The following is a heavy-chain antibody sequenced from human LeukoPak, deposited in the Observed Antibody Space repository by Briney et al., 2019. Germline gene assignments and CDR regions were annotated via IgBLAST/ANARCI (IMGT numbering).Heavy chain of an antibody. D-gene: IGHD6-6*01. Sequence: NSSETLSLTYTVSGGSISSSSYYWGWIRQPPGKGLEWIGSIYYSGSTYYNPSLKSRVTISVDTSKNQFSLKLSSVTAADTAVYYCARQNSSIAARPVYSQHWGQGTLVTVSS. CDR1: GGSISSSSYY. CDR2: IYYSGST. V-gene: IGHV4-39*01. J-gene: IGHJ1*01. CDR3: ARQNSSIAARPVYSQH.